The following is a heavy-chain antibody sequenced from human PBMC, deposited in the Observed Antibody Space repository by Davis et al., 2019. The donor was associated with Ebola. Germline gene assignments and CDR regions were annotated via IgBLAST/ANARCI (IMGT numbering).Heavy chain of an antibody. J-gene: IGHJ6*04. V-gene: IGHV4-61*01. D-gene: IGHD3/OR15-3a*01. CDR2: IYYGGST. CDR3: ARDRTVDWLPYGMDV. Sequence: MPSETLSLTCVVSGSSVNSVRFYWSWIRQPPGKGLAWIGYIYYGGSTKYNPSLKSLVIISVDTSKNQLSLKLSSVTAADTAVYYCARDRTVDWLPYGMDVWGKGTTVTVSS. CDR1: GSSVNSVRFY.